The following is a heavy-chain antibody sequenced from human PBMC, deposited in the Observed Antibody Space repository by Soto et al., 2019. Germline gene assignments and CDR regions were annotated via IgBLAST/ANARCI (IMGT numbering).Heavy chain of an antibody. CDR3: ASRQSLVGGYYSGMDV. CDR2: TSAYNGNT. CDR1: GYTFTSYG. V-gene: IGHV1-18*01. Sequence: QVQLVQSGAEVKKPGASVKVSCKASGYTFTSYGISWVRQAPGQGLEWRGWTSAYNGNTNYAQKLPGRATMTTATSTSTAYMALGSLTSHATAVYYWASRQSLVGGYYSGMDVCAQGPTVTVSS. D-gene: IGHD6-19*01. J-gene: IGHJ6*02.